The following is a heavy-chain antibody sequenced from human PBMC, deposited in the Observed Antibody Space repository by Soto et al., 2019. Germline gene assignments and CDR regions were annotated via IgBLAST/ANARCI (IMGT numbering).Heavy chain of an antibody. CDR3: ARDLAVAGNWFDP. CDR1: GGSISSINW. Sequence: PSETLSLTCAVSGGSISSINWWSWVRQPPGKGLEWIGEIYHSGSTNYNPSLKSRVTISVDKSKNQFSLKLSSVTAADTAVYYCARDLAVAGNWFDPWGQGTLVTVSS. CDR2: IYHSGST. V-gene: IGHV4-4*02. J-gene: IGHJ5*02. D-gene: IGHD6-19*01.